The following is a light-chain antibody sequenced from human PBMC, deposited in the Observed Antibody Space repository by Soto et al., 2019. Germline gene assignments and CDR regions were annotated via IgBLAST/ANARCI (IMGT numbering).Light chain of an antibody. J-gene: IGLJ2*01. V-gene: IGLV2-8*01. CDR1: SSDVGSYNY. CDR3: SSYAGSNNLL. CDR2: DVT. Sequence: QSALTQPPSASGSPGQSVTISCTGTSSDVGSYNYVSWYRQHPGKAPKLMIYDVTKRPSGVPDRFSGSRSGNTASLTVSGLQAEDEADSYCSSYAGSNNLLFGGGTKLTVL.